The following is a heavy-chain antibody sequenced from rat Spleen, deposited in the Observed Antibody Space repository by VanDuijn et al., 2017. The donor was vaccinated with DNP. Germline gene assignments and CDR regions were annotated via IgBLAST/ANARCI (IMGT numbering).Heavy chain of an antibody. CDR1: GLTFSDYA. V-gene: IGHV5-17*01. J-gene: IGHJ4*01. CDR3: ARHRTIMPYYYAMDA. D-gene: IGHD1-12*01. CDR2: ISNDGGST. Sequence: EVQLVESGGGLVQPGRSLKLSCAASGLTFSDYAMAWVRQAPKKGLEWVAYISNDGGSTYYRDSVKGRFTISRDNARSTLYLQMNSLRSEDTATYYCARHRTIMPYYYAMDAWGQGASVTVSS.